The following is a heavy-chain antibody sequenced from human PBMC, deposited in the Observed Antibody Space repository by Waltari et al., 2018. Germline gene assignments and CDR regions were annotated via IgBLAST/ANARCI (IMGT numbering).Heavy chain of an antibody. D-gene: IGHD2-2*01. CDR2: LTHRGSH. J-gene: IGHJ4*02. CDR3: FNLAYCNPSTCYPRPG. V-gene: IGHV4-34*01. Sequence: QVKLKQWGAGLLKPSETLSLTCSVDGGSFTSYYWSWIRQPPGKGLEWIGELTHRGSHNYNPSLMGRVTMSVDKSKSQFSLKLTSVTAADTAVYYCFNLAYCNPSTCYPRPGWGPGNLVVVSS. CDR1: GGSFTSYY.